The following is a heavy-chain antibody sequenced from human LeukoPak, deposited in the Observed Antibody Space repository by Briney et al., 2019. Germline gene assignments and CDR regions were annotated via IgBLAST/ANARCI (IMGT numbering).Heavy chain of an antibody. CDR1: GFSLSTSGVG. CDR2: IYWNDDK. CDR3: AHRPPGYYENAEYFQH. Sequence: SGPTLVNPTQTLTLTCTFSGFSLSTSGVGVGWIRQPPGKALEWLVLIYWNDDKRYSPSLKSRLTITKDSSKNQVVLTMTNMDPVDTATYYCAHRPPGYYENAEYFQHWGQGTLVTVSS. J-gene: IGHJ1*01. V-gene: IGHV2-5*01. D-gene: IGHD3-22*01.